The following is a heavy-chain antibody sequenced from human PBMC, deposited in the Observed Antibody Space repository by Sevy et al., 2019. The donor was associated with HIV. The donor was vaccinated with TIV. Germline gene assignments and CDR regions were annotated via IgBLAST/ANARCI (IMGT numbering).Heavy chain of an antibody. CDR2: IVPSFDLS. CDR1: GVTFSGYA. CDR3: ARPQRPSGYSSSGDAFDV. J-gene: IGHJ3*01. V-gene: IGHV1-69*13. Sequence: ASVKVSCKASGVTFSGYAINWVRQTPGQGLEWMRWIVPSFDLSKYAQKFQGRVTFTADESTDTAYMKLSSLRSDDTAVYYCARPQRPSGYSSSGDAFDVWGQGTMVTVSS. D-gene: IGHD6-13*01.